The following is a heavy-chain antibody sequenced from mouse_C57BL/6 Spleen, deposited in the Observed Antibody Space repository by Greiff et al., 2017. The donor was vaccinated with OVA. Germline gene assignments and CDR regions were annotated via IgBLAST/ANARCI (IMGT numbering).Heavy chain of an antibody. Sequence: QVQLKESGPELVKPGASVKISCKASGYAFSSSWMNWVKQRPGKGLEWIGRIYPGDGDTNYNGKFKGKATLTADKASSTAYMQLSSLTSEDSAVYFCARGYYGSRYFDYWGQGTTLTVSS. CDR2: IYPGDGDT. J-gene: IGHJ2*01. CDR3: ARGYYGSRYFDY. V-gene: IGHV1-82*01. D-gene: IGHD1-1*01. CDR1: GYAFSSSW.